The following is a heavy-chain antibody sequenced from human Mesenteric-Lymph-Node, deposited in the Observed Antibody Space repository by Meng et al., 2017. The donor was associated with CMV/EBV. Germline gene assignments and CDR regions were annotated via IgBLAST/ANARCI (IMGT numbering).Heavy chain of an antibody. Sequence: GESLKISCAASGFTFDDYGMSWVRQAPGKGLEWVSSISPSSIYLFYADSVKGRFTISRDNAKNSLYLQMNSLRAEDTAVYYCARAWSGSYYGLDYWGQGTLVTVSS. V-gene: IGHV3-21*01. D-gene: IGHD1-26*01. J-gene: IGHJ4*02. CDR3: ARAWSGSYYGLDY. CDR1: GFTFDDYG. CDR2: ISPSSIYL.